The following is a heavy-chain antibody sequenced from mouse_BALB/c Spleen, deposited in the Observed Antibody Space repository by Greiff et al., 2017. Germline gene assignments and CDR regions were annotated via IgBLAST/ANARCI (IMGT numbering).Heavy chain of an antibody. J-gene: IGHJ4*01. V-gene: IGHV4-1*02. D-gene: IGHD1-1*01. CDR1: GFDFSRYW. CDR3: ARRGGSSLYYYAMDY. CDR2: INPDSSTI. Sequence: EVKLMESGGGLVQPGGSLKLSCAASGFDFSRYWMSWVRQAPGKGLEWIGEINPDSSTINYTPSLKDKFIISRDNAKNTLYLQMGKVRSEDTALYYCARRGGSSLYYYAMDYWGQGTSVTVSS.